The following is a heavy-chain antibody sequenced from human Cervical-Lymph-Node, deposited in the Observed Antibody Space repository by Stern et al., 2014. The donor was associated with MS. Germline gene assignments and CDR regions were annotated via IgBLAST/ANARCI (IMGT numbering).Heavy chain of an antibody. CDR1: GFTFSSYS. J-gene: IGHJ6*02. CDR2: ISISSSYI. V-gene: IGHV3-21*01. Sequence: EVQLVQSGGGLVKPGGSLRLSCAASGFTFSSYSMNWVRQAPGKGLEWVSSISISSSYIYYTDSVKGRFTISTDNAKNSLYLQMNSLRAEDTAVYYCARTNYDFWSGYPNGGMDVWGQGTTVTVSS. D-gene: IGHD3-3*01. CDR3: ARTNYDFWSGYPNGGMDV.